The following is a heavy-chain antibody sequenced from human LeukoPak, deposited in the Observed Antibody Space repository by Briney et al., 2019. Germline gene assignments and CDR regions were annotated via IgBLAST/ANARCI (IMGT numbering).Heavy chain of an antibody. V-gene: IGHV3-21*01. Sequence: GGSLRLSCAASGFTVSSYSMNWVRQAPGKGLEWVSSISSSSSYIYYADSVKGRFTISRDNAKNSLYLQMNSLRAEDTAVYYCARGGRGSGSYRGLIDYWGQGTLVTVSS. J-gene: IGHJ4*02. CDR1: GFTVSSYS. D-gene: IGHD1-26*01. CDR3: ARGGRGSGSYRGLIDY. CDR2: ISSSSSYI.